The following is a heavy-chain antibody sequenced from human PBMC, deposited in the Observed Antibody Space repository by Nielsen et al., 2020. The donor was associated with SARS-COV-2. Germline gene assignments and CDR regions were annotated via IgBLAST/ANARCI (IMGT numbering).Heavy chain of an antibody. CDR3: AKGNSKLSWFGELALYYYYYGLDV. J-gene: IGHJ6*02. Sequence: GSLRLSCAASGFTFSSYAMHWVRQAPGKGLEYVSAISSNGGSTYYANSVKGRFTISRDNSKNTLFLHMNSLRAEDTAVYYCAKGNSKLSWFGELALYYYYYGLDVWGQGTTVTVSS. CDR2: ISSNGGST. CDR1: GFTFSSYA. V-gene: IGHV3-64*01. D-gene: IGHD3-10*01.